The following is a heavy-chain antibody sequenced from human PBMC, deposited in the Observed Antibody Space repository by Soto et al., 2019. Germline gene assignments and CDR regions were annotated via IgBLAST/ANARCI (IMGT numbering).Heavy chain of an antibody. CDR2: IYYSGST. D-gene: IGHD2-15*01. J-gene: IGHJ3*02. CDR3: PSGGGDIVVVVAATLGDAFDI. V-gene: IGHV4-59*01. CDR1: GGSISSYY. Sequence: TSETLSLTCTVSGGSISSYYWSWIRQPPGKGLEWIGYIYYSGSTNYNPSLKSRVTISVDTSKNQFSLKLSSVTAADTAGYCCPSGGGDIVVVVAATLGDAFDIWGRGTMVTVSS.